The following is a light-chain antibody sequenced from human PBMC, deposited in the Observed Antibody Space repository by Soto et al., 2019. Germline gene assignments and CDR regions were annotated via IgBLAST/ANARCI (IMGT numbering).Light chain of an antibody. CDR1: QSISSY. Sequence: DIQMTQSPSSLSASVGDRVTITCRASQSISSYLNWYQQKPGKAPKLLIYAASSLQSGVTSRFSRSGSGTDFTLTISSLQPEDFATYYCQQSYSTPLTFGGGTKVEIK. J-gene: IGKJ4*01. CDR3: QQSYSTPLT. V-gene: IGKV1-39*01. CDR2: AAS.